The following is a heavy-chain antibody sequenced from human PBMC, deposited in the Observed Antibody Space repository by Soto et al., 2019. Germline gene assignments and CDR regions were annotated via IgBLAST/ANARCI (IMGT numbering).Heavy chain of an antibody. J-gene: IGHJ3*02. CDR3: AKGLTTGRTRGGFDI. D-gene: IGHD3-10*01. CDR1: GFTFSSYA. Sequence: EVQLLESGGGLVQPGGSLRLSCAASGFTFSSYAMNWVRQAPGKGLEWVSTSSGSRGITYYEDSVKGRFTIPRDNSKNTLFLQMNSLRAEDTALYYCAKGLTTGRTRGGFDISGQGTMVTVSS. V-gene: IGHV3-23*01. CDR2: SSGSRGIT.